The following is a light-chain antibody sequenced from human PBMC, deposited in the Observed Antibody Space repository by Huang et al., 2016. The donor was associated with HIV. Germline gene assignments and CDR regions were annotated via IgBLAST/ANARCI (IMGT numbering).Light chain of an antibody. CDR2: ASS. CDR3: QQSYSAPPLT. Sequence: DIQMTQSPSSLSASVGDRVTITCRASQTISSYLNWYQQKPGKAPQLLIYASSSLQSGVPSRFSGSGSGTDFTLTISSLQPEDFATYYCQQSYSAPPLTFGGWTKVEI. J-gene: IGKJ4*01. V-gene: IGKV1-39*01. CDR1: QTISSY.